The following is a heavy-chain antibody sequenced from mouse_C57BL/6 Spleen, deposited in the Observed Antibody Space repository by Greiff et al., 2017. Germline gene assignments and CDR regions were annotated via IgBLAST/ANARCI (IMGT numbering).Heavy chain of an antibody. D-gene: IGHD1-1*01. V-gene: IGHV3-6*01. J-gene: IGHJ4*01. CDR2: ISYDGSN. Sequence: EVKVEESGPGLVKPSQSLSLTCSVTGYSITSGYYWNWIRQFPGNKLEWMGYISYDGSNNYNPSLKNRISITRDTSKNQFFLKLNSVTTEDTATYYCARGATVSYAMDYWGQGTSVTVSS. CDR3: ARGATVSYAMDY. CDR1: GYSITSGYY.